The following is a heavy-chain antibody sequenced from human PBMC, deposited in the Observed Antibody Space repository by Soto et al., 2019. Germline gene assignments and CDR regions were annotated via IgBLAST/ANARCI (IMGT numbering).Heavy chain of an antibody. Sequence: QDQLVQSGAEVKQPGSSVKVSCKASGVTFNNSTVNWVRQAPGQGLEWMGRFTPILGVANNAQKFQGRLTLSVEKSTSTAYMELSSLRSEDTAVYYCARPSTTATGGVEHWGQGTLVIVSS. J-gene: IGHJ4*02. V-gene: IGHV1-69*02. CDR3: ARPSTTATGGVEH. D-gene: IGHD2-8*02. CDR2: FTPILGVA. CDR1: GVTFNNST.